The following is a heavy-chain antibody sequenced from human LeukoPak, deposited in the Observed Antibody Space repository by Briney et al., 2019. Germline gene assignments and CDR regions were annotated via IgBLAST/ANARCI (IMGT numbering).Heavy chain of an antibody. V-gene: IGHV4-59*01. Sequence: SETLSLTCTVSGGSISGSHWGWIRQPPGKGLEWIGDISYSGSASYNPSLRSRVTISVDTSTNQFSLTLGSVTAADTAVYYCAREAECSGGSCYSYGWFDPWGQGTQVIVSS. J-gene: IGHJ5*02. D-gene: IGHD2-15*01. CDR1: GGSISGSH. CDR3: AREAECSGGSCYSYGWFDP. CDR2: ISYSGSA.